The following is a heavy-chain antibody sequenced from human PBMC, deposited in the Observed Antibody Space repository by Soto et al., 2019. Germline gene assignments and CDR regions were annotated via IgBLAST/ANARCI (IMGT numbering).Heavy chain of an antibody. CDR1: GYTFTGYY. Sequence: GASVKLSCKASGYTFTGYYMHWVRQAPGQGLEWMGWINPNSGGTNYAQKFQGWVTMTRDTSISTAYMELSRLRSDDTAVYYCARGGSLWFGELSAYYYGMDVWGQGTTVTVSS. CDR3: ARGGSLWFGELSAYYYGMDV. CDR2: INPNSGGT. J-gene: IGHJ6*02. V-gene: IGHV1-2*04. D-gene: IGHD3-10*01.